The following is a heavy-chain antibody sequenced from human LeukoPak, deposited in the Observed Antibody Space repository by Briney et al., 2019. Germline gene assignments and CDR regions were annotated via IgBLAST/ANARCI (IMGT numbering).Heavy chain of an antibody. CDR3: ARERWNYYYYMDV. CDR1: GGSISSYY. CDR2: IYTSGTI. J-gene: IGHJ6*03. Sequence: SETLSLTCAVSGGSISSYYWSWIRQPAGTALEWIGRIYTSGTITYNPSLKSRVTMSVDTSKNQFSLKLSSVTAADTAVYYCARERWNYYYYMDVWGKGTTVTVSS. V-gene: IGHV4-4*07. D-gene: IGHD2-15*01.